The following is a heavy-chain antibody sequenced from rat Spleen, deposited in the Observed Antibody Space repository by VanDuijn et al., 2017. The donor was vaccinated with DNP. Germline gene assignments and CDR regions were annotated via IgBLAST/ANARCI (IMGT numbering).Heavy chain of an antibody. V-gene: IGHV3-3*01. J-gene: IGHJ3*01. D-gene: IGHD1-10*01. CDR3: ASSYNNYWDWFAY. Sequence: EVQLQESGPGLVKPSQSLSLTCSVTGYSITSNYWGWIRKFPGNKLEWMGYIYSAGSTNYNPSLKSRVSITRDTSKNQFFLQVNSVTSEDTATYYCASSYNNYWDWFAYWGQGTLVTVSS. CDR2: IYSAGST. CDR1: GYSITSNY.